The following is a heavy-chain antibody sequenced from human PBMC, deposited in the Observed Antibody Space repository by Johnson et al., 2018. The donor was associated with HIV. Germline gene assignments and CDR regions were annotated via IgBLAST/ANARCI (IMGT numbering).Heavy chain of an antibody. Sequence: QVQLVESGGGLVQPGGSLRLSCAASGFTFSSYAMHWVRQAPGKGLEWVAVISYDGSNKYYADSVKGRFTISRDSSRNTLYLQIDTLKVEDTALYYCTRSKLQFLAPDAFDLWGQGTMVTVSS. CDR2: ISYDGSNK. J-gene: IGHJ3*01. V-gene: IGHV3-30*14. D-gene: IGHD5-24*01. CDR1: GFTFSSYA. CDR3: TRSKLQFLAPDAFDL.